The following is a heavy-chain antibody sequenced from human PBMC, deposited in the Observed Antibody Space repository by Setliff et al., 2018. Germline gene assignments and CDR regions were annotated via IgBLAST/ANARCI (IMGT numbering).Heavy chain of an antibody. J-gene: IGHJ5*01. CDR2: INNYSFKT. CDR3: ARLVRYCTRTACQKVAGDES. D-gene: IGHD2-8*01. CDR1: GYTFTNYG. Sequence: ASVKVSCKTSGYTFTNYGITWVRQAPGQGLEWMGWINNYSFKTNYPQKFLGRVTVTTDTSTGTAYMELGSLTSDDTAIYYCARLVRYCTRTACQKVAGDESWGQGTLVTVSS. V-gene: IGHV1-18*01.